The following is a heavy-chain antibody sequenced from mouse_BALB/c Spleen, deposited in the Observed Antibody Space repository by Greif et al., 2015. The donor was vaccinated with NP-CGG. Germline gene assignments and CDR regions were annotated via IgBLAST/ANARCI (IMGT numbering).Heavy chain of an antibody. CDR3: ARGVRLPRYFDV. J-gene: IGHJ1*01. CDR1: GFNIKDTY. Sequence: VQLQQSGAELVKPGASVKLSCTASGFNIKDTYMHWVKQRPEQGLEWIGRIDPANGNTKYDPKFQGKATITADTSSNTAYLQLSSLTSEDTAVYCCARGVRLPRYFDVWGAGTTVTVSS. D-gene: IGHD1-2*01. CDR2: IDPANGNT. V-gene: IGHV14-3*02.